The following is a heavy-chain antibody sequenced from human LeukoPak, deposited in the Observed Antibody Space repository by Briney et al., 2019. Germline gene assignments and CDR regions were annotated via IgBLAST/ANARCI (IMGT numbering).Heavy chain of an antibody. CDR2: ISSSGSTI. CDR3: ARDQTYYYDSSGYRGLDY. V-gene: IGHV3-48*03. J-gene: IGHJ4*02. CDR1: GFTFSSYE. D-gene: IGHD3-22*01. Sequence: PGGSLRLSCAASGFTFSSYEMNWVRQAPGKGLELVSYISSSGSTIYYADSVKGRFTISRDNAKNSLYLQMNSLRAEDTAVYYCARDQTYYYDSSGYRGLDYWGQGTLVTVSS.